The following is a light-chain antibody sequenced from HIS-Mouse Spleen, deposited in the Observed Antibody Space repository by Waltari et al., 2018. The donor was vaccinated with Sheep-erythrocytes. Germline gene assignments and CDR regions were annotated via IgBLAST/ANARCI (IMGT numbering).Light chain of an antibody. CDR2: EVS. CDR3: SSYAGSNNYV. CDR1: SSDVGCYNY. J-gene: IGLJ1*01. Sequence: QSALTQPPSASGSPGQSVTISCTGTSSDVGCYNYVSWYPQHPGKAPKLMIYEVSNRPSGVPDRFSGSKSGNTASLTVSGLQAEEEADYYCSSYAGSNNYVFGTGTKVTVL. V-gene: IGLV2-8*01.